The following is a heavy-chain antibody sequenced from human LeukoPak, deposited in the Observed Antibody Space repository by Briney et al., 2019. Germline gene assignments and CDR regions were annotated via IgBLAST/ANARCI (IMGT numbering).Heavy chain of an antibody. CDR3: ARSAIAPPPIYYYYGMDV. Sequence: GASVTVSFKASGYTFTSYAMNWVRQAPGQGLEWMGWINTNTGNPTYAQGFTGRFVFSLDTSVSTAYLQISSLKAEDTAVYYCARSAIAPPPIYYYYGMDVWGQGTTVTVSS. J-gene: IGHJ6*02. V-gene: IGHV7-4-1*02. CDR1: GYTFTSYA. D-gene: IGHD2/OR15-2a*01. CDR2: INTNTGNP.